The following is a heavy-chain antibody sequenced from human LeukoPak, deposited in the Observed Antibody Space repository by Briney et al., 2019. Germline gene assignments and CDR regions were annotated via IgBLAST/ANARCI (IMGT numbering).Heavy chain of an antibody. CDR3: ARGETERYFDY. D-gene: IGHD1-1*01. CDR1: GYSFTSYW. J-gene: IGHJ4*02. Sequence: GESLKISCKGPGYSFTSYWIGWVRQMPGKGLEWMGIIYPGDSDTRYSPSFQGQVTISADKSITTAYLQWSSLKASDTAVYYCARGETERYFDYWGQGTLVTVSS. CDR2: IYPGDSDT. V-gene: IGHV5-51*01.